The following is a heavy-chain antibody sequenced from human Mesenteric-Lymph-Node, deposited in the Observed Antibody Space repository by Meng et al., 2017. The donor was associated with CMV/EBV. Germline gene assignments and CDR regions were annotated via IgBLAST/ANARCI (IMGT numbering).Heavy chain of an antibody. CDR2: IYSGGST. CDR1: GFTVSSNY. Sequence: LTCAASGFTVSSNYMSWVRQAPGKGLEWVSVIYSGGSTYYADSVKGRFTISRDNSKNSLYLQMNSLRAEDTAVYYCARAAYSNYDYWGQGTLVTVSS. CDR3: ARAAYSNYDY. V-gene: IGHV3-53*01. J-gene: IGHJ4*02. D-gene: IGHD4-11*01.